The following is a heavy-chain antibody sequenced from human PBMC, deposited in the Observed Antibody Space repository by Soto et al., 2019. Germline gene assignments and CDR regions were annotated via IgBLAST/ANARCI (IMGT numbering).Heavy chain of an antibody. V-gene: IGHV1-18*01. CDR3: AREGDYGDYWVY. D-gene: IGHD4-17*01. CDR2: INAFNDRT. CDR1: GYNFPTHG. J-gene: IGHJ4*02. Sequence: QVLLVQSGGEVKKPGASVKVSCMASGYNFPTHGITWLRQAPGQGLEWMGWINAFNDRTHYAQNLQDRLTMTTDLSTSTAYLELRSLTSDDTAVYYCAREGDYGDYWVYWGQGTLVTVSS.